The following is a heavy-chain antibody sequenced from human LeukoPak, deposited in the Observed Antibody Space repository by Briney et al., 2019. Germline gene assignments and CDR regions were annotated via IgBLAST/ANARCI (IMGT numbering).Heavy chain of an antibody. CDR2: IYSGGST. Sequence: GGSLRLSCAASGFTVSSNYMSWVRQAPGKGLEWVSVIYSGGSTYYADSVKGRFTISRDNSKNTLYLQMNSLRAEDTAVYYCARDRRGIAVATYYYYGMDVWGQGTTVTVSS. V-gene: IGHV3-66*01. CDR3: ARDRRGIAVATYYYYGMDV. D-gene: IGHD6-19*01. J-gene: IGHJ6*02. CDR1: GFTVSSNY.